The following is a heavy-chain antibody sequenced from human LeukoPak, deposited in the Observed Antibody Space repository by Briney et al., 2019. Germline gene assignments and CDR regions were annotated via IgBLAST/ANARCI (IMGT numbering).Heavy chain of an antibody. CDR2: IYSGGST. CDR1: GFTVSSNY. J-gene: IGHJ4*02. CDR3: AISTMVRGVIFDY. D-gene: IGHD3-10*01. V-gene: IGHV3-53*01. Sequence: GGSRRLSCAASGFTVSSNYMSWVRQAPGKGLEWVSVIYSGGSTYYADSVKGRFTISRDNSKNTLYLQINSLRAEDTAVYYCAISTMVRGVIFDYWGQGTLVTVSS.